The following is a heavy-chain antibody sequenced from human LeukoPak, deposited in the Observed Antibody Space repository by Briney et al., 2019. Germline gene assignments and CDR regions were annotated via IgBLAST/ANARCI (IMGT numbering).Heavy chain of an antibody. J-gene: IGHJ4*02. CDR1: GYTFTDYY. Sequence: ASVKVSCKASGYTFTDYYMHWVRQAPGQGLEWMGWINVNRGGTNYAQRFQGRVTMTRDTSITTAYMELSRLKSDDTAVYYCARGLGYCSSTSCPPFDYWGQGTLVTVSS. CDR3: ARGLGYCSSTSCPPFDY. CDR2: INVNRGGT. D-gene: IGHD2-2*01. V-gene: IGHV1-2*02.